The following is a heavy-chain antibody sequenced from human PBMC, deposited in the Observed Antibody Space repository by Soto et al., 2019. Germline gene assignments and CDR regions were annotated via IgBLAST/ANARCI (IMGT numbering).Heavy chain of an antibody. Sequence: SETLSLTCTVSGGSISSYYWSWIRQPPGKGLEWIGYIYYSGSTNYNPSLKSRVTISVDTSKNQFSLKLSSVTAADTAVYYCARRKSSGSHFYFDYWGQGTLVTVSS. CDR2: IYYSGST. CDR3: ARRKSSGSHFYFDY. CDR1: GGSISSYY. V-gene: IGHV4-59*01. J-gene: IGHJ4*02. D-gene: IGHD3-10*01.